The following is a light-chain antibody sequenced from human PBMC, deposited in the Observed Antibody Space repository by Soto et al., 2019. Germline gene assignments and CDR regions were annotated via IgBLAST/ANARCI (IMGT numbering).Light chain of an antibody. CDR1: SSNIGGYNY. CDR2: DVT. CDR3: SSYTSGTTFYI. Sequence: QSALTQPASVSGSPGQSITISCTGTSSNIGGYNYVSWFQQDPGKAPKLIIYDVTNRPSGVSNRFSGSKSGNTASLTISGIQAEEEADYYCSSYTSGTTFYIFETGTKVTVL. V-gene: IGLV2-14*01. J-gene: IGLJ1*01.